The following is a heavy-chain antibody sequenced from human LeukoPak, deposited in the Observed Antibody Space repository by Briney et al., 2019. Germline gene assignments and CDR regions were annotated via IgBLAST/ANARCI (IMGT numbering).Heavy chain of an antibody. D-gene: IGHD3-10*01. CDR3: VRDDLVRGPGY. Sequence: ASVKVSCKASGYTFTGFYIHWVRQAPGQGLEWMGWIYSDSGDTNYAQKFQGCVTMTRDTSISTAYMELSRLTSDDTAVYYCVRDDLVRGPGYWGQGSLVTVSS. V-gene: IGHV1-2*04. CDR2: IYSDSGDT. CDR1: GYTFTGFY. J-gene: IGHJ4*02.